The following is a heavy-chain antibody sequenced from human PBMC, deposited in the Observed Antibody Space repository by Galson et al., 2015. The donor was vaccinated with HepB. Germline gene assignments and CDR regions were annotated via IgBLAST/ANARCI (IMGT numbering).Heavy chain of an antibody. V-gene: IGHV1-8*01. CDR1: GYTFTSYD. Sequence: SVKVSCKASGYTFTSYDINWVRQATGQGLEWMGWMNPNSGNTCYAQKFQGRVTMTRNTSISTAYMELSSLRSEDTAVYYCARGLTYCSGGSCSAYDSFDIWGQGTMVTVSS. J-gene: IGHJ3*02. D-gene: IGHD2-15*01. CDR2: MNPNSGNT. CDR3: ARGLTYCSGGSCSAYDSFDI.